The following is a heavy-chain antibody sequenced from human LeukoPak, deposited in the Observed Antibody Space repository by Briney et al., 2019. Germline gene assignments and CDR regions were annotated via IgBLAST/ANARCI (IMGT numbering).Heavy chain of an antibody. V-gene: IGHV4-59*08. CDR3: ARTYCGTNACPFDH. J-gene: IGHJ4*02. D-gene: IGHD2-21*01. CDR2: VFHTGTT. CDR1: GGSISTYY. Sequence: SETLSLTCTVCGGSISTYYWSWIRQPPGKGLEGLGFVFHTGTTNYNPSLQSRVTISVDTSKNKFSLKLSSVTAADTAMYYCARTYCGTNACPFDHWGQGNLVTVSS.